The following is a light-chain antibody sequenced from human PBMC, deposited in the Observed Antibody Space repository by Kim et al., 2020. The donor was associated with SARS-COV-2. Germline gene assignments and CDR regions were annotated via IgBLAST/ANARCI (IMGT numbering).Light chain of an antibody. CDR3: AAWDDSLDGYV. J-gene: IGLJ1*01. Sequence: GQEVTISCAGGTSSIGAPTVNWYPQLPGTAPKLLIYTNEQRPSGVPERFSGSKFGTSGSLAISGLQSEDEADYYCAAWDDSLDGYVFGAGTKVTVL. V-gene: IGLV1-44*01. CDR1: TSSIGAPT. CDR2: TNE.